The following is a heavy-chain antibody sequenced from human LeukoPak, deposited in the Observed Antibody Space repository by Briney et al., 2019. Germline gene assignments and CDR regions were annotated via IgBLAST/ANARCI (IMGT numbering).Heavy chain of an antibody. CDR3: ARRRHNFDYYDV. CDR1: GDPFTSTHYW. CDR2: IQCTGRT. D-gene: IGHD1-20*01. J-gene: IGHJ3*01. V-gene: IGHV4-39*01. Sequence: PSETLSLTCTISGDPFTSTHYWWDWVRLSPGKGLEWIGAIQCTGRTFSNPSLKSRVTIPVDASKRQFSLDLRSATAADTAVYYCARRRHNFDYYDVWGQGKRVTFSS.